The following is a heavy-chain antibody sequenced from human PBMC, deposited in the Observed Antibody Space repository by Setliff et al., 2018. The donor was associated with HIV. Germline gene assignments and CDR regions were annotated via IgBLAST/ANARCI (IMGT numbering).Heavy chain of an antibody. V-gene: IGHV3-20*04. D-gene: IGHD1-1*01. CDR3: ARDDNWYSAFYYMYV. Sequence: GGSLRLSCAASGFTFDDYGMNWVRQVPVKGLEWVSGTSWSGASTGYGDSVKSRFIMYRDNAKNAVYIQMNSLRAEDKALYYCARDDNWYSAFYYMYVWGKGTTVTGSS. CDR2: TSWSGAST. CDR1: GFTFDDYG. J-gene: IGHJ6*03.